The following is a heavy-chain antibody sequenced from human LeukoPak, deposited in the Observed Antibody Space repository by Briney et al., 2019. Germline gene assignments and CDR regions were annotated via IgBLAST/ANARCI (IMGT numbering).Heavy chain of an antibody. CDR2: INSDGSTT. J-gene: IGHJ4*02. CDR3: ARSRVEMATSLLDY. V-gene: IGHV3-74*01. D-gene: IGHD5-24*01. Sequence: PGRSLRPSCAAHGLTFSNYWMHWVRQAAGKWLGWVSRINSDGSTTTYADSVKGRFTISRDNAKNTLYLQMNSLRAEETAVYYCARSRVEMATSLLDYWGQGTLVTVSS. CDR1: GLTFSNYW.